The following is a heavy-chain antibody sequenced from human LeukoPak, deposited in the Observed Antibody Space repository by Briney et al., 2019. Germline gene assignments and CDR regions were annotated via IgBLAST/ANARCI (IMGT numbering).Heavy chain of an antibody. J-gene: IGHJ4*02. CDR2: IIPIFGTA. V-gene: IGHV1-69*01. CDR1: GGTFSSYA. Sequence: SLKVSCKASGGTFSSYAISWVRQAPGQGLEWMGGIIPIFGTANYAQKFQGRVTITADESTSTAYMELSSLRSEDTAVYYCALGDWNHRYYFDYWGQGTLVTVSS. CDR3: ALGDWNHRYYFDY. D-gene: IGHD1-1*01.